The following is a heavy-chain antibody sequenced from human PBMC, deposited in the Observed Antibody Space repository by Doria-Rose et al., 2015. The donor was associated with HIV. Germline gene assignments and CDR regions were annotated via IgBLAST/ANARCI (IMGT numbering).Heavy chain of an antibody. CDR3: ATGVTLDY. CDR2: ISSTSAYI. J-gene: IGHJ4*02. D-gene: IGHD3-10*01. Sequence: EVQLVESGGGLVRPGGSLRLSCATSGFTFSSHRINWVRQAPGKGLEWVSSISSTSAYINYADSVRGRFPISRDNARNSLYLQTDSLRAEDTAIYYCATGVTLDYWGQGTLVTVSS. V-gene: IGHV3-21*01. CDR1: GFTFSSHR.